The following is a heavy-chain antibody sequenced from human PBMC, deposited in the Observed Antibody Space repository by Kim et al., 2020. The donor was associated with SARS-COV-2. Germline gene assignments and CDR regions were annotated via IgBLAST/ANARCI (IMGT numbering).Heavy chain of an antibody. J-gene: IGHJ4*02. CDR2: T. V-gene: IGHV4-59*12. CDR3: ARGPTRNYFDY. Sequence: TNSHPSPQSRVTISLDTAKNPFSLKLTAVTAADTAVYYCARGPTRNYFDYWGQGSLVTVSS.